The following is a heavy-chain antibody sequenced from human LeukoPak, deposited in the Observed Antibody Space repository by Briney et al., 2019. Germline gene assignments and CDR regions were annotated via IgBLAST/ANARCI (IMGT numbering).Heavy chain of an antibody. CDR3: AKDRYGSGSYSFDY. CDR2: IRYDGSNK. D-gene: IGHD3-10*01. J-gene: IGHJ4*02. CDR1: GFTFSSYA. V-gene: IGHV3-30*02. Sequence: PGGSLRLSCAASGFTFSSYAMHWVRQAPGKGLEWVAFIRYDGSNKYYADSVEGRFTISRDNSKNTLYLQMNSLRAEDTAVYYCAKDRYGSGSYSFDYWGQGTLVTVSS.